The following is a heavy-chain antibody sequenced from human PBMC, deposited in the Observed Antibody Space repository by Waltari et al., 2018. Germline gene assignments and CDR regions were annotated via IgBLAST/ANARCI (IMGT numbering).Heavy chain of an antibody. J-gene: IGHJ4*02. CDR3: AASPFNWNDVGFDY. Sequence: EVQLVESGGGLVKPGGALRLSCAASGFTFSSYSMNWVRQAPGKGLEWVSSISCSSSYIYYADSVKGRLTSARDNAKNSLYLQMNSLRAEDTAVYYCAASPFNWNDVGFDYWGQGTLVTVSS. CDR1: GFTFSSYS. D-gene: IGHD1-20*01. V-gene: IGHV3-21*01. CDR2: ISCSSSYI.